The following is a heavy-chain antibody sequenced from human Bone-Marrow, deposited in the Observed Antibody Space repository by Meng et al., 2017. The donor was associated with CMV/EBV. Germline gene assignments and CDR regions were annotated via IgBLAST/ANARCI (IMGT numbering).Heavy chain of an antibody. CDR3: ARDNRAIAAAGFYYYYYGMDV. CDR2: ISPYNGNT. D-gene: IGHD6-13*01. Sequence: ASVKVSCKASGYTFTSYGISWVRQAPGQGLEWMGWISPYNGNTNYAQNLQGRVTMTTDASTSTAYMELRSLRSDDTAVYYCARDNRAIAAAGFYYYYYGMDVWGQGTTVTVSS. J-gene: IGHJ6*02. CDR1: GYTFTSYG. V-gene: IGHV1-18*01.